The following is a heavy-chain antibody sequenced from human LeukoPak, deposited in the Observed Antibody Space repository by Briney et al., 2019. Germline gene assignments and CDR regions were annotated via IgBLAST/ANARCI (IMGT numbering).Heavy chain of an antibody. V-gene: IGHV4-39*01. CDR3: ARWSGSVTARNYYYYMDV. J-gene: IGHJ6*03. D-gene: IGHD6-6*01. CDR2: IYYSGRT. Sequence: SETLSLTCTVSGGSISSSSYYWGWIRQPPGKGLEWIGSIYYSGRTYYNPSLKSRVTISVDTSKNQFSLKLSSVTAADTAVYYCARWSGSVTARNYYYYMDVWGEGTTVTVSS. CDR1: GGSISSSSYY.